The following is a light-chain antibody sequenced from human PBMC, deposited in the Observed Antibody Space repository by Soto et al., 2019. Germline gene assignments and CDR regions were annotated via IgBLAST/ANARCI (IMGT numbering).Light chain of an antibody. Sequence: EIVLTQSPGTLSMSPGERATLSCRASQSVRDRYLAWYQQKPGQAPSLLIYDTSTRATGVPDRFSGSGSGTDFALTTRRVESEDFAIYFFQQYGSSPGTFGLGTKVEI. CDR1: QSVRDRY. CDR2: DTS. V-gene: IGKV3-20*01. CDR3: QQYGSSPGT. J-gene: IGKJ1*01.